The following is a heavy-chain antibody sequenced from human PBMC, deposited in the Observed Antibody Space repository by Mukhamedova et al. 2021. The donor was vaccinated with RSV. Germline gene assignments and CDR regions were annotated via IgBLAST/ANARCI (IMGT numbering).Heavy chain of an antibody. CDR1: MGSGYW. V-gene: IGHV4/OR15-8*01. CDR2: IYQSESA. CDR3: ARGPRT. Sequence: MGSGYWWTWIRQPPGKGLEWIGEIYQSESASYNSSLKSRATISVDMSKNQFSLTLASVTAADTAVYHCARGPRTGGQGTRFTVSS. J-gene: IGHJ4*02.